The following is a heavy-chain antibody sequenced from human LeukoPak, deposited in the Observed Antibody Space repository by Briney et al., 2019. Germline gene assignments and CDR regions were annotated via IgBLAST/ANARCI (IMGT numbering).Heavy chain of an antibody. V-gene: IGHV3-23*01. CDR3: AKVLSPDGGDLDY. J-gene: IGHJ4*02. D-gene: IGHD2-21*02. CDR2: IRGGGSFT. Sequence: GGSLRLSCAASGFTFSNYVMNWVRQAPGKGLEWVSGIRGGGSFTYYADSVKGRFTISRDNSKNTLYLQMDSLTVEDSAVYYCAKVLSPDGGDLDYWGQGTLVTVSS. CDR1: GFTFSNYV.